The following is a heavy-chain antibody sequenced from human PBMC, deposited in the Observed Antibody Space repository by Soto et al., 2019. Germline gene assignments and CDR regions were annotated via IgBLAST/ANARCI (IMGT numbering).Heavy chain of an antibody. CDR2: IMPIFGTA. CDR3: ARARGSVIYALPDAFNI. V-gene: IGHV1-69*01. J-gene: IGHJ3*02. CDR1: GGTFSNYA. D-gene: IGHD2-8*02. Sequence: QVQLVQSGAEVKKPGSSVKVSCKTSGGTFSNYALSWVRQAPGQGLEWMGAIMPIFGTANYAQKFQGRVTITADESTSTAYMELNSLRSEDTAIYYCARARGSVIYALPDAFNIWVQGTLVTVSS.